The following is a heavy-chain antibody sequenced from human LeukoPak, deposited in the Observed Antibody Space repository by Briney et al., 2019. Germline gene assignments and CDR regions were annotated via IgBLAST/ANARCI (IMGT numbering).Heavy chain of an antibody. V-gene: IGHV3-21*04. CDR1: GFTFSSYS. D-gene: IGHD3-10*01. CDR3: AKDRRGGYFGSGSNFDY. CDR2: ITSSSSYI. Sequence: PGGSLRLSCAASGFTFSSYSMSWVRQAPGKGLEWVSSITSSSSYIYYADSVKGRFTISRDNAKNSLYLQMNSLRAEDMALYYCAKDRRGGYFGSGSNFDYWGQGTLVTVSS. J-gene: IGHJ4*02.